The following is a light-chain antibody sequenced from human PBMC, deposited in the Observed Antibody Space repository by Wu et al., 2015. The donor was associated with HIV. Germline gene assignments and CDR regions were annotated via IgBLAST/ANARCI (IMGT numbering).Light chain of an antibody. Sequence: DIQMTQSPSTLSASVGDRITVTCRASQSISTWLAWYHQKPGKAPKLLIYKASNLESGVPSRFSGSGSGTEFTLTIDSLQPDDFATYYCQQYNSYPYSFGQGTKLEIK. J-gene: IGKJ2*03. V-gene: IGKV1-5*03. CDR1: QSISTW. CDR3: QQYNSYPYS. CDR2: KAS.